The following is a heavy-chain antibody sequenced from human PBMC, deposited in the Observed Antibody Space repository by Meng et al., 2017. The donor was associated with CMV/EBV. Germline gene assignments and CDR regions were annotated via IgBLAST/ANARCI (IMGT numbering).Heavy chain of an antibody. V-gene: IGHV3-21*01. CDR3: ARDARTGSEYQLLYEGGGYYGMDV. CDR1: GFTFISYS. CDR2: ISSSSSYT. J-gene: IGHJ6*02. D-gene: IGHD2-2*02. Sequence: GGSLRLSCAASGFTFISYSMNWVRQAPGKGLEWVSSISSSSSYTYYADSVKGRFTISRDNAKNSLYLQMNSLRAEDTAVYYCARDARTGSEYQLLYEGGGYYGMDVWGQGTTVTVSS.